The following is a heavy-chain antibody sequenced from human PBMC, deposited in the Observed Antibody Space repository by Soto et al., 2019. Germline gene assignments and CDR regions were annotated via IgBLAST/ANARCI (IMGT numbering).Heavy chain of an antibody. V-gene: IGHV4-34*01. Sequence: SETLSLTCAVYGESFIGYYCILIRQPPCKGLEWIGEINHSGSTNYNPSLKSRVTISVDTPKNQFSLKLSSVTAADTAVYYCARGLRDGTMIVVVNFDYWGQGTLVTVSS. CDR3: ARGLRDGTMIVVVNFDY. D-gene: IGHD3-22*01. J-gene: IGHJ4*02. CDR1: GESFIGYY. CDR2: INHSGST.